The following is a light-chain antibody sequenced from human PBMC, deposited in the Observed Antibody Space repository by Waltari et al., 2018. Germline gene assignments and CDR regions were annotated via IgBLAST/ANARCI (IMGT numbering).Light chain of an antibody. CDR3: QQYYSRRT. J-gene: IGKJ1*01. CDR2: DAS. Sequence: EIVLTQSPGTLSLSPGERATLSCRASPSVSRYLAWYQHKPGQAPRLLIYDASTRATGIPDRFSGSGSGTDFSLTISSLQAEDVAVYYCQQYYSRRTFGQGTKVEIK. CDR1: PSVSRY. V-gene: IGKV3D-15*01.